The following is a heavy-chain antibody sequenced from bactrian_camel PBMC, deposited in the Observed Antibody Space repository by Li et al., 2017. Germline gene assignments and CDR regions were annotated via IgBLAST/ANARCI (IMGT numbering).Heavy chain of an antibody. V-gene: IGHV3S25*01. CDR2: SSSGALSL. J-gene: IGHJ4*01. D-gene: IGHD4*01. Sequence: QLVESGGGLVQPGGSLRLSCAASGFTFTNYWMHWVRQGPGKGLEWVSSSSSGALSLVYADSVKGRFTISRDNAKNTVYLQMNRLEPEDTAVYYCVRDLLGRDYNWGQGTQVTVS. CDR1: GFTFTNYW. CDR3: VRDLLGRDYN.